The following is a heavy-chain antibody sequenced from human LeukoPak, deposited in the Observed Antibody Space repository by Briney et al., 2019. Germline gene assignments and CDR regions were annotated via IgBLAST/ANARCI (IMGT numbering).Heavy chain of an antibody. Sequence: SETLSLTCTVSGGSISSYYWSWIRQPPGKGLEWIGYIYYSGSTNYNPSLESRVTISVDTSKNQFSLKLSSVTAADTAVYYCARSYFLERWLQFFDYWGQGTLVTVSS. CDR2: IYYSGST. D-gene: IGHD5-24*01. CDR1: GGSISSYY. J-gene: IGHJ4*02. V-gene: IGHV4-59*01. CDR3: ARSYFLERWLQFFDY.